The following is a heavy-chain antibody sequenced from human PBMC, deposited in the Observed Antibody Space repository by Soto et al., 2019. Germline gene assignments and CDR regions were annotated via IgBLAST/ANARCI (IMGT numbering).Heavy chain of an antibody. V-gene: IGHV4-30-2*01. D-gene: IGHD2-21*01. J-gene: IGHJ5*02. CDR3: ASHIGSSRRYNSFEP. CDR2: IYHSGST. CDR1: GGSISSGGYS. Sequence: PSETLSLTCAVSGGSISSGGYSWSWIRQPPGKGLEWIGYIYHSGSTYYNPSLKSRVTISVDRSKNQFSLKLSSVTAADTAVYYSASHIGSSRRYNSFEPWGQGTLLTVSS.